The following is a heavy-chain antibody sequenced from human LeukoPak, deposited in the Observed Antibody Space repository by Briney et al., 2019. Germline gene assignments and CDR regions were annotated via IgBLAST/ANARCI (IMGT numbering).Heavy chain of an antibody. CDR2: ISYDGSNK. V-gene: IGHV3-30-3*01. Sequence: GGSLRLFCAASGFPFSSYAMHWVRQAPGKGLEWVAVISYDGSNKYYADSVKGRFTISRDNSKNTLYLEMNSLRAEDTAVYYCAREGLTYYYDSSGYHDYWGQGTLVTVSS. J-gene: IGHJ4*02. D-gene: IGHD3-22*01. CDR1: GFPFSSYA. CDR3: AREGLTYYYDSSGYHDY.